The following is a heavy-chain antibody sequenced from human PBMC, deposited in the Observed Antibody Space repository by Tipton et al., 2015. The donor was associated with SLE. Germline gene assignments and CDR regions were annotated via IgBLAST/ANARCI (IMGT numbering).Heavy chain of an antibody. Sequence: QSGPEVKKPGASVKVSCKASGYTFTGYYMHWVRQAPGQGLEWMGRINPNSGSANSAQKFQGRVTMTRDTSISTAYMELSRLRCDDTAVYYCARARTDFVEYFDYWGQGTLVTVSS. V-gene: IGHV1-2*06. J-gene: IGHJ4*02. D-gene: IGHD5-24*01. CDR2: INPNSGSA. CDR3: ARARTDFVEYFDY. CDR1: GYTFTGYY.